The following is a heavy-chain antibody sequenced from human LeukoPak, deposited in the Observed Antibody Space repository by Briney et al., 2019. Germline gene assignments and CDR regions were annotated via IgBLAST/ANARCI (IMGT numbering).Heavy chain of an antibody. V-gene: IGHV4-61*02. CDR3: ARDLTTTPYNWFDP. J-gene: IGHJ5*02. D-gene: IGHD3-22*01. Sequence: SQTLSLTCTVSGGSISSGNYYWSWIRQPPGKGLEWIGRIYTSGSTNYNPSLKSRVTVSIDTSKNQFSLKLSSVTAADTAVYYCARDLTTTPYNWFDPWGPGTLVTVSS. CDR1: GGSISSGNYY. CDR2: IYTSGST.